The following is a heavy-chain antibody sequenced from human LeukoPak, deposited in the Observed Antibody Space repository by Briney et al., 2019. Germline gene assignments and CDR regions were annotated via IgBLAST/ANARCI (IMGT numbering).Heavy chain of an antibody. J-gene: IGHJ3*02. D-gene: IGHD3-16*01. CDR2: ISYDGSSK. CDR1: GFTFSNAW. CDR3: AKEVRGDAFDI. Sequence: GGSLRLSCAASGFTFSNAWMSWVRQAPGKGLEWVAVISYDGSSKDYADSVKGRFTISRDNTKNTLFLQMNSLRAEDTAVYYCAKEVRGDAFDIWGQGTMVTVSS. V-gene: IGHV3-30*18.